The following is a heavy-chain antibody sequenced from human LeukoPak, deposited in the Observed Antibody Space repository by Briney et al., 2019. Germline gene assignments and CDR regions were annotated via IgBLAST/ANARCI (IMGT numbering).Heavy chain of an antibody. Sequence: ASVKVSCKASGGTFSSYAISWVRQAPGQGLEWMGWISAYNGNTNYAQKLQGRVTMTTDTSTSTAYMELRSLRSDDTAVYYCARNKARTMVRGVILNYWGQGTLVTVSS. CDR3: ARNKARTMVRGVILNY. CDR2: ISAYNGNT. J-gene: IGHJ4*02. CDR1: GGTFSSYA. V-gene: IGHV1-18*01. D-gene: IGHD3-10*01.